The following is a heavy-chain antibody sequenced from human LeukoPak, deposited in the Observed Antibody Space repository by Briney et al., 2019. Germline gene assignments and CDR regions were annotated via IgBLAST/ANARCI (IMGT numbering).Heavy chain of an antibody. Sequence: GGSLRLSCAASGFTVSSNYMSWVRQAPGKGLEWVSVIYSGGSTYYADSVKGRFTISRDNSKNTLYLQMNNLRAEDTAVYYCARDGGYGSYVSPSNWFFDLWGRGTLVTVSS. V-gene: IGHV3-53*01. D-gene: IGHD1-26*01. CDR1: GFTVSSNY. CDR3: ARDGGYGSYVSPSNWFFDL. CDR2: IYSGGST. J-gene: IGHJ2*01.